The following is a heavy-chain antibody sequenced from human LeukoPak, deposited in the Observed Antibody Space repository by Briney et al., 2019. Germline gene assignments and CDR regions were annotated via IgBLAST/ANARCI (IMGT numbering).Heavy chain of an antibody. CDR1: AFTFDDYG. J-gene: IGHJ4*02. V-gene: IGHV3-20*04. CDR2: INWNGGST. D-gene: IGHD6-6*01. Sequence: GGSRRLSCAASAFTFDDYGMSWVRQAPGKGLEWVSGINWNGGSTGYADSVKGRFTIYRDNAKNSLYLQMNSLRAEDTALYYCARELSRQLPDYWGQGTLVTVSS. CDR3: ARELSRQLPDY.